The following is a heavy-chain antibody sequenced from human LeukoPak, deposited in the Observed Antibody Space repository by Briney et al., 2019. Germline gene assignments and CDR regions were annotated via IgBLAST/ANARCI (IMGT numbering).Heavy chain of an antibody. Sequence: PSGTLSLTCAVSGGSISSSNWWSWVRQPPGKGLEWIGKIYHSGSTNYNPSLKSRVTISVDKSKNQFSLKLSSVTAADTAVYYCARKRTPDTVTTPFDYWGQGTLVTVSS. D-gene: IGHD4-17*01. V-gene: IGHV4-4*02. CDR3: ARKRTPDTVTTPFDY. J-gene: IGHJ4*02. CDR1: GGSISSSNW. CDR2: IYHSGST.